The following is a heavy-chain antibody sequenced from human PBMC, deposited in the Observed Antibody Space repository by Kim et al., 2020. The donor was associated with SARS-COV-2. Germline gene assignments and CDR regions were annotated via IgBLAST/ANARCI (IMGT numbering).Heavy chain of an antibody. CDR1: GYTFTSYA. CDR2: INAGNGNT. CDR3: ARNPEGATTKDYYYYGMDV. V-gene: IGHV1-3*01. Sequence: ASVKVSCKASGYTFTSYAMHWVRQAPGQRLEWMGWINAGNGNTKYSQKFQGRVTITRDTSASTAYMELSSLRSEDTAVYYCARNPEGATTKDYYYYGMDVWGQGTTVTVSS. D-gene: IGHD5-12*01. J-gene: IGHJ6*02.